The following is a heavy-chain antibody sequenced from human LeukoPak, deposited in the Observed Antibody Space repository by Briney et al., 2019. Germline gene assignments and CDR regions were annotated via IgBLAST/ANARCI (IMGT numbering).Heavy chain of an antibody. V-gene: IGHV3-33*06. Sequence: PGGSLRLSCAASGFTFSSYGMHWVRQAPGKGLEWVAVIWYDGSNKYYADSVKGRFTISRDNSKNTLYLQMNGLRAEDTAVYYCAKDFCGSTSCHIDYWGQGTLVTVSS. CDR2: IWYDGSNK. J-gene: IGHJ4*02. CDR3: AKDFCGSTSCHIDY. D-gene: IGHD2-2*02. CDR1: GFTFSSYG.